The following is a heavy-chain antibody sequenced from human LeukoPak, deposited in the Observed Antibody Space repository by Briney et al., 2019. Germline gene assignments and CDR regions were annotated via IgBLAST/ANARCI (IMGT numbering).Heavy chain of an antibody. CDR3: AGTHLLTGHFCYMDV. CDR1: GGAFGTYG. V-gene: IGHV1-69*05. Sequence: ASVKVSCKASGGAFGTYGFSWVRQAPGQGLEWMGGIIPIFGTTNYAQKFQGRVTITTDESTSTAYLELSSLTSKDTAVYYCAGTHLLTGHFCYMDVWDKGTTVTVSS. CDR2: IIPIFGTT. D-gene: IGHD1-26*01. J-gene: IGHJ6*03.